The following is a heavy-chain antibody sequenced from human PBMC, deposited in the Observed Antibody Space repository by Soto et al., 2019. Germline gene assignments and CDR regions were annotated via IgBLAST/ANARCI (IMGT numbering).Heavy chain of an antibody. Sequence: SLRLSCAASGFTFSNYGMHWVRQAPGKGLEWVAVISYDGSNKYYADSVKGRFTFSRDNSKNTLYLQMNSLRGEDTAVYYCAKEGSGSYYYYYGMDVWGQGTTVTVSS. CDR2: ISYDGSNK. CDR1: GFTFSNYG. CDR3: AKEGSGSYYYYYGMDV. D-gene: IGHD1-26*01. J-gene: IGHJ6*02. V-gene: IGHV3-30*18.